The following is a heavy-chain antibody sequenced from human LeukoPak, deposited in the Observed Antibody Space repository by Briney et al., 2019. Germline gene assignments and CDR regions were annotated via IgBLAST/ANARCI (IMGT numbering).Heavy chain of an antibody. J-gene: IGHJ3*02. CDR3: ATAVI. V-gene: IGHV3-48*03. CDR2: VSKSGGTM. Sequence: GGSLRLSCEASGFTFSSYEMNWFSQAPGKGLEWVSYVSKSGGTMKNADSVKGRFTVSRDNAKNSLYLQMNSLTAEDTAVYYCATAVIRGRGTMVTVSS. CDR1: GFTFSSYE.